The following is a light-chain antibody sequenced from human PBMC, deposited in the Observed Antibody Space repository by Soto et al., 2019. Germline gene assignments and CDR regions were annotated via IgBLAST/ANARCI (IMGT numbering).Light chain of an antibody. CDR2: NNN. CDR1: TSNIGSNS. Sequence: QSVLTQPPSASGTPGQRVTISCSGTTSNIGSNSVNWYHHLPGTAPKLLIYNNNQRPSGVPDRFSGSKSGTSASLAISGLQSEDEAGYFCATWDDSLNGRVVFGGGTKPTVL. V-gene: IGLV1-44*01. CDR3: ATWDDSLNGRVV. J-gene: IGLJ2*01.